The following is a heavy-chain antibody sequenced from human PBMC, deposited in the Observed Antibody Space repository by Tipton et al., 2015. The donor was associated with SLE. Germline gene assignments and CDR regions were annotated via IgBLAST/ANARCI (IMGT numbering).Heavy chain of an antibody. V-gene: IGHV4-31*03. J-gene: IGHJ4*02. Sequence: TLSLTCTVSGGSISSGGYYWSWIRQHPGKGLEWIGYIYYSGSTYYNPSLKSRVTISVDTSKNQFSLKLSSVTAADTAVYYCARGHTIFGVVTSYFDFWGQGTLVTVSS. CDR3: ARGHTIFGVVTSYFDF. D-gene: IGHD3-3*01. CDR1: GGSISSGGYY. CDR2: IYYSGST.